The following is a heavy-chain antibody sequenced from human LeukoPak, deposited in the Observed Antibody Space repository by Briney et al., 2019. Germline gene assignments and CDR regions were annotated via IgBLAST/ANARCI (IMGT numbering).Heavy chain of an antibody. CDR1: GFTFSSYG. V-gene: IGHV3-30*18. CDR2: ISYDGSNK. CDR3: AKGYCSSTSCPSWFDP. J-gene: IGHJ5*02. Sequence: GRSLRLSCAASGFTFSSYGMHWVRQAPGKGLEWVAVISYDGSNKYYADSVKGRFTISRDNSKNTLYLQMNSLRAEDTAVYYCAKGYCSSTSCPSWFDPWGQGTLVTVSS. D-gene: IGHD2-2*01.